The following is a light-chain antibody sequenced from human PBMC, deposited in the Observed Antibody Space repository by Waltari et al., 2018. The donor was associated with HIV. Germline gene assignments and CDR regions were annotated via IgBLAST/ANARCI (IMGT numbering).Light chain of an antibody. Sequence: SYDLTQPPSVSVSPGQTASITCPGPNLGDKYASWYQQRTGQSPVLVIYQNGKRPSGIPERFSGSNSGNTATLTISGTQAMDEADYYCQAWDSSTVIFGGGTKLTVL. CDR2: QNG. V-gene: IGLV3-1*01. CDR1: NLGDKY. CDR3: QAWDSSTVI. J-gene: IGLJ2*01.